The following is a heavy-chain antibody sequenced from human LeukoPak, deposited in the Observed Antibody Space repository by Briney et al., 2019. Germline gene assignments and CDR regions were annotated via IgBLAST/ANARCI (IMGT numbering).Heavy chain of an antibody. Sequence: SVKVSCKASVGTFSSYAISWVRQAPGQGLEWMGRLIPIFGTANYAQKFQGRVSITTDESTSTAYMELSSLRSEDTALYYCARDFRGDSCGGDCFAYWGQGTLVTVSS. D-gene: IGHD2-21*01. V-gene: IGHV1-69*05. CDR3: ARDFRGDSCGGDCFAY. CDR1: VGTFSSYA. J-gene: IGHJ4*02. CDR2: LIPIFGTA.